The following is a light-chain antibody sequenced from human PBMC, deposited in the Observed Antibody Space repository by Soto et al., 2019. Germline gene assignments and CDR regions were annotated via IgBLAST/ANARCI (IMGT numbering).Light chain of an antibody. CDR2: DVS. CDR3: SSYTSSSTDV. CDR1: SSDVGGYNY. V-gene: IGLV2-14*01. Sequence: QSALTRPASVSGSPGQSITISCTGTSSDVGGYNYVSWYQQHPGKAPKLMIYDVSNRPSGVSTRFSGSKSGNTASLTISGLQAEDEADYYCSSYTSSSTDVFGTGTKVTVL. J-gene: IGLJ1*01.